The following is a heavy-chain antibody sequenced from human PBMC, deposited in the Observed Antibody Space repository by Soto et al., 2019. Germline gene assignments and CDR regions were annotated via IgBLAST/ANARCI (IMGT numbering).Heavy chain of an antibody. D-gene: IGHD6-19*01. J-gene: IGHJ4*02. CDR3: AHESSWLVSFDY. V-gene: IGHV2-5*02. CDR2: IYWDDDK. CDR1: GFSLSTSGVG. Sequence: QITLKESGPTLVKPTQPLTLTCTFSGFSLSTSGVGVGWIRQPPGKALEWLALIYWDDDKRYSPSLKSRLTLTKDTSKNQVVLTMTNMDPVDTATYYCAHESSWLVSFDYWGQGNLVTVSS.